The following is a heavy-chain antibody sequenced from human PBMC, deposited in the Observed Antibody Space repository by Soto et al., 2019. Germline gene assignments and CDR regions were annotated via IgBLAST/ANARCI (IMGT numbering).Heavy chain of an antibody. V-gene: IGHV1-18*01. CDR3: ARDQTLLYDFWSGYWSY. CDR1: GYTFTSYG. J-gene: IGHJ4*02. CDR2: ISAYNGNT. D-gene: IGHD3-3*01. Sequence: QVLLVQSGAEVKKPGASVKVSCKASGYTFTSYGISWVRQAPGQGLEWMGWISAYNGNTNYAQKLQGRVTMTTDTSTSTAYMELRSLRSDDTAVYYCARDQTLLYDFWSGYWSYWGQGTLVTVSS.